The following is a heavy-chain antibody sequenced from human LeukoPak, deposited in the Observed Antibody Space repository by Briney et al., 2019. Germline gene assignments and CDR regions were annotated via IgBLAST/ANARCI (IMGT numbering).Heavy chain of an antibody. J-gene: IGHJ6*04. CDR3: AREGPYCSSTSCYLEGMDV. D-gene: IGHD2-2*01. CDR1: GGSFSGYY. V-gene: IGHV4-34*01. Sequence: SETLSLTCAVYGGSFSGYYWSWIRQPPGKGLEWIGEINHSGSTNYNPSLKSRVTISVDTSKNQFSLKLSSVTAADTAVYYCAREGPYCSSTSCYLEGMDVWGKGTTVTVPS. CDR2: INHSGST.